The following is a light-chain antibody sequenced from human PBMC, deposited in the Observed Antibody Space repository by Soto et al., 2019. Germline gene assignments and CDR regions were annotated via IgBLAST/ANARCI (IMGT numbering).Light chain of an antibody. CDR2: DVN. CDR3: SSYTSSSPWV. J-gene: IGLJ1*01. Sequence: QSVLTQPASVSGSPGQSITISCTGTSSDVGGYNYVSWYQQHPGKAPKLMIYDVNNRPSGVSNRFSGSKSGNTASLTISGLQAEDEADYYCSSYTSSSPWVFGTGTKVTVL. V-gene: IGLV2-14*01. CDR1: SSDVGGYNY.